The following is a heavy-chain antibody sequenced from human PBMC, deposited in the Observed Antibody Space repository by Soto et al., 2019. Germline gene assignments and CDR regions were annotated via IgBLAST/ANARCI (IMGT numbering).Heavy chain of an antibody. V-gene: IGHV3-73*02. D-gene: IGHD3-10*01. CDR2: IRSKGNNYAT. CDR3: TRFASTLSWFFDR. J-gene: IGHJ2*01. Sequence: EVQLVESGGGLVQPGGSLKLSCAASGFTFSASAMHWVRQASGKGLEWVGRIRSKGNNYATEYAASVNGRFTISRDDSKNTAYLQMNSLKNEDTAVYYCTRFASTLSWFFDRWGRGSLVTVSS. CDR1: GFTFSASA.